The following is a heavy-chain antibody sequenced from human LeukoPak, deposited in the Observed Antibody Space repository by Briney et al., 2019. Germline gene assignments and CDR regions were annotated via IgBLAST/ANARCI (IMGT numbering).Heavy chain of an antibody. J-gene: IGHJ4*02. Sequence: SETLSLTCTVSGGSISSSTYYWGWIRQPPGKGLEWIGTIYYSGSTYYNPSLKGRVTISVDTSKNQFFLKLNSVTAADTAVYYCGRQSNGILDHWGQGTLVTVSS. V-gene: IGHV4-39*01. CDR3: GRQSNGILDH. CDR1: GGSISSSTYY. D-gene: IGHD4-4*01. CDR2: IYYSGST.